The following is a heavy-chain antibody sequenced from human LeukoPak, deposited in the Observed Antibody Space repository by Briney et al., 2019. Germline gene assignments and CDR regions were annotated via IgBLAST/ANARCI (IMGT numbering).Heavy chain of an antibody. CDR2: VWSDGSNK. D-gene: IGHD2-2*02. CDR1: GFTFSTYG. CDR3: ARDQGFCTSTSCYSVGGYFDY. J-gene: IGHJ4*02. V-gene: IGHV3-33*01. Sequence: PGGSLRLSCAASGFTFSTYGMHWVRQAPGKGLEWVAAVWSDGSNKNYADSVKGRFTISRDNSKNTVYLQMNSLRADDTAVYCCARDQGFCTSTSCYSVGGYFDYWGQGTLVTVSP.